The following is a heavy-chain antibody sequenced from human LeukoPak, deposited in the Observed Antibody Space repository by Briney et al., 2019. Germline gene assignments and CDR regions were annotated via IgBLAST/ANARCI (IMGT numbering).Heavy chain of an antibody. D-gene: IGHD4-23*01. J-gene: IGHJ4*02. Sequence: PGGSLRLSCAASGFTFSSYTMHWVRQAPGKGLEWVAAIWYDGSQKYYADTVRSRFTVSRDNSKNTLYLQMDSLRAEDTAVYYCARLYGANVGYLDYWGQGTLVTVSS. CDR1: GFTFSSYT. CDR3: ARLYGANVGYLDY. CDR2: IWYDGSQK. V-gene: IGHV3-33*08.